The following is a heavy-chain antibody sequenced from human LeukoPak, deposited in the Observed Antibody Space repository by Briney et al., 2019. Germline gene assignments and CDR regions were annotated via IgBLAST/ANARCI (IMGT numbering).Heavy chain of an antibody. CDR1: GFSVSSNY. J-gene: IGHJ4*02. CDR3: ARLGMIQAYSTEDY. CDR2: FYAGGSR. D-gene: IGHD6-13*01. Sequence: PGGSLRLSCEASGFSVSSNYMSWVRQAPGKGLEWVSVFYAGGSRQYTDSVKGRFTISRDTSKNSLYLQMNSLRAEDTAVYYCARLGMIQAYSTEDYWGQGTLVTVSS. V-gene: IGHV3-66*04.